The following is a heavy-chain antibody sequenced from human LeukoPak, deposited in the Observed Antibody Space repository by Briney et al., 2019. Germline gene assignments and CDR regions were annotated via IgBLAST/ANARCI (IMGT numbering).Heavy chain of an antibody. CDR3: ARRCSSTSCLQY. CDR2: ISSSGSTI. CDR1: GFTFSSYE. V-gene: IGHV3-48*03. Sequence: PGGSLRLSCAASGFTFSSYEMNWVRQAPGKGLEWVSYISSSGSTIYYADSVKGRFTISRDNAKNSLYLQMNSLRAEDTAVYYCARRCSSTSCLQYWGQGTLVTVSS. D-gene: IGHD2-2*01. J-gene: IGHJ4*02.